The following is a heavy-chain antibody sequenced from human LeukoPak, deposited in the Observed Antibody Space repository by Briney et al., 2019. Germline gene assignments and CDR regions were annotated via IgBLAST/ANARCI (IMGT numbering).Heavy chain of an antibody. CDR1: GYTFTSYY. CDR3: AREDGSGSYSSWFDP. V-gene: IGHV1-46*01. Sequence: AASVKVSCKASGYTFTSYYMHWVRQAPGQGLEWMGIINPSGGSTSYAQKFQGRVTMTRNTSISTAYMELSSLRSEDTAVYYCAREDGSGSYSSWFDPWGQGTLVTVSS. CDR2: INPSGGST. D-gene: IGHD3-10*01. J-gene: IGHJ5*02.